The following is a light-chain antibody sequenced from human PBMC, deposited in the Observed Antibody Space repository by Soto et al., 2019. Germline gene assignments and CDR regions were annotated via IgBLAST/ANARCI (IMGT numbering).Light chain of an antibody. CDR3: QQYKDWPPLT. Sequence: EIILTQSPGTLSVSPGETVTLVCRASQSVSVYLAWYQQKSGQPPRLLIHGASDRATGVPARFSGSGSGTEVTLRISSLQSEDFGTYYCQQYKDWPPLTFGGGTRVDIK. CDR1: QSVSVY. V-gene: IGKV3-15*01. J-gene: IGKJ4*01. CDR2: GAS.